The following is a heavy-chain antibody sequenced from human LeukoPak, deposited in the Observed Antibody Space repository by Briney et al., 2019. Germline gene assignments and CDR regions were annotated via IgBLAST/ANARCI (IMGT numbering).Heavy chain of an antibody. Sequence: GASVKVSCKASGYTFTTYGISWVRQAPGQGLEWMGWVSGNNGNTNYAQKLQGRVTMTTDTSTSTAYMELRSLRSDDTAVYYCARDAASYCSGGSCQPRGHYYYYGMDVWGQGTTVTVSS. CDR1: GYTFTTYG. D-gene: IGHD2-15*01. J-gene: IGHJ6*02. CDR3: ARDAASYCSGGSCQPRGHYYYYGMDV. V-gene: IGHV1-18*01. CDR2: VSGNNGNT.